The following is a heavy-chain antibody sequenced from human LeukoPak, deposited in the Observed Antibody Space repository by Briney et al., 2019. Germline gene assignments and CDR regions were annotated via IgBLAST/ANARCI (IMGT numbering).Heavy chain of an antibody. V-gene: IGHV1-69*05. CDR1: GGTFSSYA. D-gene: IGHD4-11*01. CDR2: IIPIFGTA. Sequence: ASVKVSCKASGGTFSSYAISWVRQAPGQGLEWMGGIIPIFGTANYAQKFQGRVTITTDESTSTAYMGLSSLRSEDTAVYYCARAYSNYVRAFDIWGQGTMVTVSS. CDR3: ARAYSNYVRAFDI. J-gene: IGHJ3*02.